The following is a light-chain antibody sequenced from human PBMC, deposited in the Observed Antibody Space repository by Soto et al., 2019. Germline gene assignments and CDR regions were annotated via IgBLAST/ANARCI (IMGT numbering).Light chain of an antibody. Sequence: EIVLTQSPATLSLSPGERATLSCRASQSVSSYLAWYQQKPGQAHRLLIYDASNRATGIPARFSGSGSGTDFTLTISTLEPEDFAVYYGQQRSNWPLTFGQGTRLEIK. CDR3: QQRSNWPLT. V-gene: IGKV3-11*01. J-gene: IGKJ5*01. CDR2: DAS. CDR1: QSVSSY.